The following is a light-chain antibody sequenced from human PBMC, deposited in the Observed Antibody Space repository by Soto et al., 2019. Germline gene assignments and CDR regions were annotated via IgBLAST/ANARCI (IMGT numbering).Light chain of an antibody. Sequence: DIQMTQSPSTLSASLGDRVTITCRASESIDSRLAWYQQKSGKAPKVLIYDASSLESGVPSRFSGSGSGTEFTLTISGLLPDDFATYYCQQYNSYSPLTFGGGTKVEIK. CDR3: QQYNSYSPLT. CDR2: DAS. J-gene: IGKJ4*01. CDR1: ESIDSR. V-gene: IGKV1-5*01.